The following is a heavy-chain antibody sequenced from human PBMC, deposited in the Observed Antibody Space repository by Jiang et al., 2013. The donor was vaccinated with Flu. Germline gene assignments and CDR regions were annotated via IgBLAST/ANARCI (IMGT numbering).Heavy chain of an antibody. J-gene: IGHJ4*02. CDR2: IIPIFGTA. Sequence: SGAEVKKPGSSVKVSCKASGGTFSSYAISWVRQAPGQGLEWMGGIIPIFGTANYAQKFQGRVTITADESTSTAYMELSSLRSEDTAVYYCARAGDITVTYPPHYWGQGTLVTVSS. CDR1: GGTFSSYA. V-gene: IGHV1-69*01. D-gene: IGHD4-17*01. CDR3: ARAGDITVTYPPHY.